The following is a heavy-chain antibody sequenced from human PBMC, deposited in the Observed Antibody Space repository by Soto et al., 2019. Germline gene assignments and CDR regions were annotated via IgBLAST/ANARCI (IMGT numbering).Heavy chain of an antibody. CDR1: GLSFSDHY. CDR2: STNKANSYTT. CDR3: RGYHCSFGLDV. J-gene: IGHJ6*02. Sequence: EVQLVDSGGDLVQPGGSLRLSCAASGLSFSDHYMGWVRQAPGKGLEWVGRSTNKANSYTTDYAASVKGRFTISRDDSKNSLFLQMNSLKTEETAVYYWRGYHCSFGLDVWGQGTTVNVSS. V-gene: IGHV3-72*01.